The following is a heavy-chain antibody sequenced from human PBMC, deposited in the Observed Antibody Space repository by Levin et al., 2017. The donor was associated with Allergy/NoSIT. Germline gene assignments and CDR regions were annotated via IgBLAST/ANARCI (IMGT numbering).Heavy chain of an antibody. CDR3: AGEPNSPYYYHYGLDV. V-gene: IGHV4-39*07. J-gene: IGHJ6*02. Sequence: SETLSLTCTVSGGSISDDSYYWAWVRQPPGTGLEWIGSIYYDGSAYYNPSLKTRLTISVDTSKNQFSLRFNSVTAADTAVYYCAGEPNSPYYYHYGLDVWGQGTTVTVSS. D-gene: IGHD2/OR15-2a*01. CDR2: IYYDGSA. CDR1: GGSISDDSYY.